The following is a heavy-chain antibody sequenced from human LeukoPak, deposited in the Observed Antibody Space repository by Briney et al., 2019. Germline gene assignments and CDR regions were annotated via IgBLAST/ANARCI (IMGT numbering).Heavy chain of an antibody. D-gene: IGHD5-18*01. CDR3: ARGPAMVVSLNYYYYYMDV. J-gene: IGHJ6*03. CDR2: MNPNSGNT. Sequence: ASVKVSCKASGYTFTSYDINWVRQATGQGLEWMGWMNPNSGNTGYAQKFQGRVTMTRNTSISTAYMELSSLRSEDTAVYYCARGPAMVVSLNYYYYYMDVWGKGTTVTISS. V-gene: IGHV1-8*01. CDR1: GYTFTSYD.